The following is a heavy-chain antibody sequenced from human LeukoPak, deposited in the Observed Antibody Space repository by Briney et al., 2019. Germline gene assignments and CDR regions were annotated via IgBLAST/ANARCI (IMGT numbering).Heavy chain of an antibody. D-gene: IGHD3-3*01. Sequence: PGGSLRLSCAASGFTFSDYYMSWIRQAPGKGLEWVSYISSSGSTIYYADSVKGRFTISRDNAKNSLSLQMNSLRAEGTAVYYCARGRLGVVDAFDIWGQGTMVTVSS. CDR2: ISSSGSTI. J-gene: IGHJ3*02. V-gene: IGHV3-11*01. CDR1: GFTFSDYY. CDR3: ARGRLGVVDAFDI.